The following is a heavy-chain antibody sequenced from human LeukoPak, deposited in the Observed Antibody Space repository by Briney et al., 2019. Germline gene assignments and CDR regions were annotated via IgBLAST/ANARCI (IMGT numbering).Heavy chain of an antibody. CDR3: ARDVISGYRPSTAYFDY. V-gene: IGHV1-69*01. D-gene: IGHD3-22*01. CDR1: GGTFSSYA. CDR2: IIPIFGTA. Sequence: VASVKVSCKASGGTFSSYAISWVRQAPGQGLEWMGGIIPIFGTANYAQKFQGRVTITADESTSTAYMELSSLRSEDTAVYYCARDVISGYRPSTAYFDYWGQGTLVTVSS. J-gene: IGHJ4*02.